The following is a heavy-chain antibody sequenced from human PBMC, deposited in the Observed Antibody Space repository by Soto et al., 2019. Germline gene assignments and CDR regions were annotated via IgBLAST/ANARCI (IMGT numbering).Heavy chain of an antibody. CDR3: ARVGMTPARRNWFDP. Sequence: SETLSLTCAVYGGSFSGYYWSWIRQPPGKGLEWIGEINHSGSTNYNPSLKSRVTISVDTSKNQFSLKLSSVTAADTAVYYCARVGMTPARRNWFDPWGQGTLVTVSS. CDR1: GGSFSGYY. J-gene: IGHJ5*02. D-gene: IGHD1-1*01. CDR2: INHSGST. V-gene: IGHV4-34*01.